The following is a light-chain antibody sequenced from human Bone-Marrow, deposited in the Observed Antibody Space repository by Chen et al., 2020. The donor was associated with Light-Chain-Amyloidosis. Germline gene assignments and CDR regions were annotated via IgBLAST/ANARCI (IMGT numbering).Light chain of an antibody. CDR3: QVWDRSSDRPV. J-gene: IGLJ3*02. CDR1: NIGSTS. Sequence: SYVLTPPSSVSVAPEQTATIACGGNNIGSTSVHWYQQTPGQAPLLVVYVDSARPSGFSERLSGSNSGNTATVTISRVEAGDEADYYCQVWDRSSDRPVFGGGTKLTVL. CDR2: VDS. V-gene: IGLV3-21*02.